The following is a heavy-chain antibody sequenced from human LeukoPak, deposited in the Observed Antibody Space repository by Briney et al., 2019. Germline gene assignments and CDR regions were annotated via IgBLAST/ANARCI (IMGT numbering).Heavy chain of an antibody. CDR1: GFTVSSNY. CDR2: IYSGGNT. D-gene: IGHD6-19*01. CDR3: ARGPHSSGWFYFDY. V-gene: IGHV3-53*01. J-gene: IGHJ4*02. Sequence: GGSLRLSCAASGFTVSSNYLSWVRQAPGKGLECVSVIYSGGNTYYADSVKGRFTISRDNSKNTLFLQMNSLRAEDTAVYYCARGPHSSGWFYFDYWGQGTLVTVSS.